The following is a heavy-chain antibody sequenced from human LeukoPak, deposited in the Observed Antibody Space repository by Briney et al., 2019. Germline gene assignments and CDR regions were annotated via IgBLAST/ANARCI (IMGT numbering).Heavy chain of an antibody. D-gene: IGHD6-6*01. CDR2: IYHSGST. V-gene: IGHV4-38-2*01. Sequence: PSETLSLTCAVSGYSISSGYYWGWIRQPPRKGLEWIGNIYHSGSTYYNPSLKSRVTISVDTSKNQFSLKLNSVTAADTAVYYCARYGYSSSAGDYWGQGTLVTVSS. J-gene: IGHJ4*02. CDR3: ARYGYSSSAGDY. CDR1: GYSISSGYY.